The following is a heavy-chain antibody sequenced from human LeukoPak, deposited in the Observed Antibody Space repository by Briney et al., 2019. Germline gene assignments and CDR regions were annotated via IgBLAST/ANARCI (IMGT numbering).Heavy chain of an antibody. CDR2: IYPGDSDT. Sequence: GESLKISCKGSGNTFTNYWIGWVRQLPGKGLEWMGIIYPGDSDTRYSPSFQGQVTISADKSISTAYLQWSSLKASDTAMYYCARQNSGDGYYYMDVWGKGTTVTISS. V-gene: IGHV5-51*01. CDR3: ARQNSGDGYYYMDV. D-gene: IGHD5-12*01. CDR1: GNTFTNYW. J-gene: IGHJ6*03.